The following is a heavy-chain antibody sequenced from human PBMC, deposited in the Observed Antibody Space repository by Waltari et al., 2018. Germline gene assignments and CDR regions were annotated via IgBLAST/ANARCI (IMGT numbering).Heavy chain of an antibody. CDR2: IKQDGSEK. V-gene: IGHV3-7*01. CDR3: ARETTVRPYYFDY. J-gene: IGHJ4*02. D-gene: IGHD4-17*01. Sequence: EVQLVESGGGLVQPGGSLRLSCAASGFTFSSYWMSWVRKAPGKGLEWVANIKQDGSEKYYVDSVKGRFTISRDNAKNSLYLQMNSLRAEDTAVYYCARETTVRPYYFDYWGQGTLVTVSS. CDR1: GFTFSSYW.